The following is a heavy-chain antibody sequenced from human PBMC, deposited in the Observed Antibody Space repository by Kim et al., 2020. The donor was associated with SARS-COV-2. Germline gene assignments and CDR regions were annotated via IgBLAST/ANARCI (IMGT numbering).Heavy chain of an antibody. CDR1: GGSISSSSYY. V-gene: IGHV4-39*07. D-gene: IGHD6-13*01. J-gene: IGHJ5*02. CDR2: IYYSGST. Sequence: SETLSLTCTVSGGSISSSSYYWGWIRQPPGKGLEWIGSIYYSGSTYYNPSLKSRVTISVDTSKNQFSLKLSSVTAADTAVYYCARLNRIAAARDWFDPWGQGTLVTVSS. CDR3: ARLNRIAAARDWFDP.